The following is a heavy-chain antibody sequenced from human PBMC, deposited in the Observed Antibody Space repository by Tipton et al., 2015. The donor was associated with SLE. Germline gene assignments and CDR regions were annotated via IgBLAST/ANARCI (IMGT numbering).Heavy chain of an antibody. CDR2: SYYSGSV. CDR1: GGSISRSSYF. Sequence: TLSLTCIVSGGSISRSSYFWAWIRQPPGKGLEWLGSSYYSGSVYYNPSLKSRVTISVDTSKNQFSLKLTSVTAADTAVYYCARGVPYYDHMTAAIRYYFDYWGRGLLVAVSS. V-gene: IGHV4-39*07. D-gene: IGHD3-9*01. CDR3: ARGVPYYDHMTAAIRYYFDY. J-gene: IGHJ4*02.